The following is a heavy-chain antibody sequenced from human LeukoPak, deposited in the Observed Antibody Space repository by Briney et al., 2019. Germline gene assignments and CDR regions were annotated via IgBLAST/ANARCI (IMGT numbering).Heavy chain of an antibody. CDR3: ARAKRETSTRPWTSGMDV. CDR1: GFTLSDYD. D-gene: IGHD3/OR15-3a*01. Sequence: GGSLRLSCAASGFTLSDYDMHWVRQPIGKGLDWVSGLGSAGDKYHAGSERGRFTISREDAENSVYLQMNGLRPEDTAIYYCARAKRETSTRPWTSGMDVWGQGTRVTVSS. J-gene: IGHJ6*02. V-gene: IGHV3-13*01. CDR2: LGSAGDK.